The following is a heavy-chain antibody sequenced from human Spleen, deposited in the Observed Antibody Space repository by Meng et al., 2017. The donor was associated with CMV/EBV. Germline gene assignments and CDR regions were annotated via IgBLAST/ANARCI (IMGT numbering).Heavy chain of an antibody. CDR2: IYYSGST. V-gene: IGHV4-30-4*08. CDR1: VRYLSIGDYD. Sequence: QVQLAEWGPGLVKPSQPLSLPCSVSVRYLSIGDYDWSWIRQPPGKGLEWIGYIYYSGSTYYNPSLKSRVTISVDTSKNQFSLKLSSVTAADTAVYYCARVSDWFDPWGQGTLVTVSS. D-gene: IGHD3-10*01. J-gene: IGHJ5*02. CDR3: ARVSDWFDP.